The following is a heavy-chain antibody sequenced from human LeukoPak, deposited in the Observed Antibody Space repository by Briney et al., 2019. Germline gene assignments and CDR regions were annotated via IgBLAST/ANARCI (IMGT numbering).Heavy chain of an antibody. CDR3: ARATRGGVLRYFDWSHWGSPYYYYYMDV. J-gene: IGHJ6*03. CDR2: INPSGGST. Sequence: ASVKVSCKASGYTFTSYYMHWVRQAPGQGLEWMGIINPSGGSTSYAQKFQGRVTMTRDTSTSTVYMELSSLRSEDTAVYYCARATRGGVLRYFDWSHWGSPYYYYYMDVWGKGTTVTISS. CDR1: GYTFTSYY. V-gene: IGHV1-46*01. D-gene: IGHD3-9*01.